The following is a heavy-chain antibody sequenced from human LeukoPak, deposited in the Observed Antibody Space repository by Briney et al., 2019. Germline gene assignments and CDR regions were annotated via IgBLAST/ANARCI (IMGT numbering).Heavy chain of an antibody. J-gene: IGHJ4*02. CDR2: INHSGST. V-gene: IGHV4-34*01. D-gene: IGHD6-19*01. CDR3: ARDGYSSGFDY. CDR1: GGSFSGYY. Sequence: SETLSLTCAVYGGSFSGYYWSWIRQPPGKGLEWIGEINHSGSTNYNPSLKSRVTISVDTSKNQFSLKLSSVTAADTAVYYCARDGYSSGFDYWGQGTLVTVSS.